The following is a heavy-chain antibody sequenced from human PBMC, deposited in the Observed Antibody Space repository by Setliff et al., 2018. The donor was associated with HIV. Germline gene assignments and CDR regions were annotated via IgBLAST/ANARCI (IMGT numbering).Heavy chain of an antibody. CDR2: ISSSGTT. D-gene: IGHD2-21*01. Sequence: SETLSLTCVVSDDSFSNYDWTWIRQSTGKALEWIGYISSSGTTNYNPSLRSRVTISMETSNTRFSLWLRSATAADTATYFCARLGRAIDDGGSSLRLDFWGQGMLVTVSS. V-gene: IGHV4-4*09. CDR1: DDSFSNYD. J-gene: IGHJ4*02. CDR3: ARLGRAIDDGGSSLRLDF.